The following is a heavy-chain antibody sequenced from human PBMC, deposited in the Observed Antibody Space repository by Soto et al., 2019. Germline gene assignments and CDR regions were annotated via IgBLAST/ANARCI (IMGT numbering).Heavy chain of an antibody. CDR3: ARDEGHSQVVDDAFDI. D-gene: IGHD2-15*01. Sequence: QVQLVQSGAEVKKPGASVKVSCKASGYTFTSYYMHWVRQAPGQGLEWMGIINPSGGSTSYAQKFQGRVTMTRDTSTSTVYMELSSLRSEDTAVYYCARDEGHSQVVDDAFDIWGQGTMVTVSS. V-gene: IGHV1-46*01. CDR2: INPSGGST. J-gene: IGHJ3*02. CDR1: GYTFTSYY.